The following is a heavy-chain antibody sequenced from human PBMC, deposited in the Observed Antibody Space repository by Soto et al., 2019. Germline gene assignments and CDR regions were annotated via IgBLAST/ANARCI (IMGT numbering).Heavy chain of an antibody. Sequence: QITLKESGPTLVKPTQTLTLTCTFSGFSLSTSGVGVGLIRQPPGKALEWLALIYWDDDKRYSPSLKSRLTITKDTAKNQVVLTMTNMDPVDTATYYCARVSSYVDYWGQGTLVTVSS. CDR1: GFSLSTSGVG. V-gene: IGHV2-5*02. CDR2: IYWDDDK. J-gene: IGHJ4*02. D-gene: IGHD5-18*01. CDR3: ARVSSYVDY.